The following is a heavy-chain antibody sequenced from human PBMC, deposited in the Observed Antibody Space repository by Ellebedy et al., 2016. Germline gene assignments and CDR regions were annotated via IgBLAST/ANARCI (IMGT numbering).Heavy chain of an antibody. CDR1: GYIFTNYY. J-gene: IGHJ4*02. CDR3: ARRGIVPAAPYDY. CDR2: INPTGGST. Sequence: ASVKVSXKASGYIFTNYYIHWVRQAPGQGLQWMGIINPTGGSTSYAQKFQGRVTMTRDTSTSTVYMELSSLRSDDTAVYYCARRGIVPAAPYDYWGQGTLVTVSS. V-gene: IGHV1-46*01. D-gene: IGHD2-2*01.